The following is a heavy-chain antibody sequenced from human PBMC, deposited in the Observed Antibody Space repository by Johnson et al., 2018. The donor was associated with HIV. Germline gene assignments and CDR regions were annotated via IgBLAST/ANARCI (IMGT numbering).Heavy chain of an antibody. D-gene: IGHD3-22*01. V-gene: IGHV3-53*01. CDR1: GFTVSSNY. Sequence: VQLVESGGGLVQPGGSLRLSCAASGFTVSSNYMSWVRQAPGKGLEWVSVIYSGGNTYYADSVKGRFTISRDNSKNTLYLQMNSLRAEDTAVYYCATVVVITQDAFDIWGQGTMVTVSS. CDR2: IYSGGNT. CDR3: ATVVVITQDAFDI. J-gene: IGHJ3*02.